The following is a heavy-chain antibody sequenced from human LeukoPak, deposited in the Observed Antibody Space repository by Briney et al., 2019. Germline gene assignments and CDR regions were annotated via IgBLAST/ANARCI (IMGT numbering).Heavy chain of an antibody. V-gene: IGHV3-23*01. J-gene: IGHJ4*02. Sequence: GGSLRLSCAASGFTFTRNAMAWVRQAPGKGLEWVSAIDGSGGTTFYADSVKGRVSISRVQSTNTVYLQMNSLRADDTAVYYCAKAHCSSTSCSRADNWGQGTLVTVSS. CDR1: GFTFTRNA. CDR3: AKAHCSSTSCSRADN. D-gene: IGHD2-2*01. CDR2: IDGSGGTT.